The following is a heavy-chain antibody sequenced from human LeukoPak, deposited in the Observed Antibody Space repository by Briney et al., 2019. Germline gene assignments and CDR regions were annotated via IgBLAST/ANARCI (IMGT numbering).Heavy chain of an antibody. CDR2: IQYDESIK. Sequence: HPGGSLRLSCAASAFFRTYGMHWVRQASGKGLEWVAFIQYDESIKLYVDSVKGRFTISRDNSKNTLYLQMNSLRLDDTAVYYCAKDVVGQQWPENYWGQGTLVTVSS. J-gene: IGHJ4*02. CDR3: AKDVVGQQWPENY. V-gene: IGHV3-30*02. CDR1: AFFRTYG. D-gene: IGHD6-19*01.